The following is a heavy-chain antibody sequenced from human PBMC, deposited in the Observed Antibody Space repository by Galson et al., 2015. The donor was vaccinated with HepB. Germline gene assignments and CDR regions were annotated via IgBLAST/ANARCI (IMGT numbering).Heavy chain of an antibody. D-gene: IGHD2-21*02. CDR2: ISGSGVTI. J-gene: IGHJ5*02. V-gene: IGHV3-23*01. CDR1: GFAFSNYA. CDR3: AKDRQHIVVATGWLDP. Sequence: SLRLSCAASGFAFSNYAMDWVRQGPGKGLEWVSGISGSGVTIDYADSVKGRFTISRDNSKNTLYLQMSSLRAEDTAVYYCAKDRQHIVVATGWLDPWGQGTLVTVSS.